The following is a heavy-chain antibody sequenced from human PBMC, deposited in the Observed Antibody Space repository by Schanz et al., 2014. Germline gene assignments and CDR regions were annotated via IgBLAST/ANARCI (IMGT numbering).Heavy chain of an antibody. V-gene: IGHV3-23*01. D-gene: IGHD3-22*01. CDR3: ARVDSSGYFFDN. CDR2: ISGGGGST. J-gene: IGHJ4*02. Sequence: EVQLLESGGGLVQPGGSLRLSCAASGFNFNNFAMTWVRQAPGKGLEWVIVISGGGGSTYYADSVRGRFTMSRDNSKNTVHLQMSSLRVEDTAVYYCARVDSSGYFFDNWGQGTRVTDSS. CDR1: GFNFNNFA.